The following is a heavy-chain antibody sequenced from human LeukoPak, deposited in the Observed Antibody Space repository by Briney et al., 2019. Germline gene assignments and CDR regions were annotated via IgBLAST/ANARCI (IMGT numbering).Heavy chain of an antibody. CDR1: GGTFSSYA. CDR2: IIPIFGTA. J-gene: IGHJ4*02. CDR3: ARTLYGGYDY. D-gene: IGHD4-17*01. Sequence: SVKVSCKASGGTFSSYAISWVRQAPGQGREGMGGIIPIFGTANYAQKFQGRVTITADESTSTAYMELSSLRSEDTAVYYCARTLYGGYDYWGQGTLVTVSS. V-gene: IGHV1-69*13.